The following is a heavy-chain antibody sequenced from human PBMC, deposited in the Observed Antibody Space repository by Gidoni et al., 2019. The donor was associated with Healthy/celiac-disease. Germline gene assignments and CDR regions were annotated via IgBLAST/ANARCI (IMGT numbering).Heavy chain of an antibody. CDR1: GFTFSNAW. J-gene: IGHJ4*02. V-gene: IGHV3-15*07. CDR3: TTGRAFDY. Sequence: EVQLVESGGGLVKPGGSLRLSCAAAGFTFSNAWMNWVRQAPGKGLEWVGRIKSKTAGGTTDYAAPVKGRFTISRDDSKNPLYLQMNSLKTEDTAVYYCTTGRAFDYWGQGTLVTVSS. CDR2: IKSKTAGGTT.